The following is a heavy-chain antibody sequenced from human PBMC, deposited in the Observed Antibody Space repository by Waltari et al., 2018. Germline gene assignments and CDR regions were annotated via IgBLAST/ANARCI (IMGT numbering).Heavy chain of an antibody. CDR3: AASRGVYWYFDF. V-gene: IGHV3-9*01. CDR1: GFDFYAFA. J-gene: IGHJ2*01. CDR2: VSWSGATV. Sequence: EVQLVESGGGLAHPGRSLRLSCAAPGFDFYAFAMHWVRQVPVKGLEWVSVVSWSGATVGYADSVNGRFAISRDNAKNSLYLQMNSLRVEDTAFYYCAASRGVYWYFDFWGRVTLVSVSS. D-gene: IGHD3-16*01.